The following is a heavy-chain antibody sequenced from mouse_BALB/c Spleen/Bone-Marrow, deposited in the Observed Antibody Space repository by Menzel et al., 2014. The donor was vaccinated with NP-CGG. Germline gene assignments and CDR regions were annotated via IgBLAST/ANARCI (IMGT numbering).Heavy chain of an antibody. J-gene: IGHJ3*01. CDR1: GFTFSSYA. CDR3: ARKSYYDYDGRPWFAY. CDR2: ISSGGSYT. D-gene: IGHD2-4*01. Sequence: EVNVVDSGGGLVKPGGSLKLSCAASGFTFSSYAMSWVRQTPEKRLEWVATISSGGSYTYYPDSVKGRFTISRDNAKNTLYLQMSSLRSEDTAMYYCARKSYYDYDGRPWFAYWGQGTLVTVSA. V-gene: IGHV5-9-3*01.